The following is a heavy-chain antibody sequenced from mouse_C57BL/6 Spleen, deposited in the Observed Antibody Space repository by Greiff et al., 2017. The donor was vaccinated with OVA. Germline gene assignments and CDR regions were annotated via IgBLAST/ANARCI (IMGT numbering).Heavy chain of an antibody. J-gene: IGHJ4*01. D-gene: IGHD4-1*01. CDR1: GFTFSSYA. Sequence: EVQGVESGEGLVKPGGSLKLSCAASGFTFSSYAMSWVRQTPEKRLEWVAYISSGGDYIYYADTVKGRFTISRDNARNTLYLQMSSLKSEDTAMYYCTRDGNWYAMDYWGQGTSVTVSS. V-gene: IGHV5-9-1*02. CDR2: ISSGGDYI. CDR3: TRDGNWYAMDY.